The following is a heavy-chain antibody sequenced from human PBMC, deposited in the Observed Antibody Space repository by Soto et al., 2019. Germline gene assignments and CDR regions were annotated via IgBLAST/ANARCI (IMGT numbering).Heavy chain of an antibody. V-gene: IGHV4-59*01. CDR2: IYYSGST. CDR1: GGSISSYY. CDR3: ARGSLRYFDWLLLATEPQAEYFQH. Sequence: SETLSLTCTVSGGSISSYYWSSIRQPPGKRLEWIGYIYYSGSTNYNPSLKNRVTISVDTSKNQSSLKLSSVTAADTGVYYCARGSLRYFDWLLLATEPQAEYFQHWGQGTLVTVSS. D-gene: IGHD3-9*01. J-gene: IGHJ1*01.